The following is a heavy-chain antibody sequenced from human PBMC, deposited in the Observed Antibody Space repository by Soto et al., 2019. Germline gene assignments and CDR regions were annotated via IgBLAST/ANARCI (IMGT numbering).Heavy chain of an antibody. D-gene: IGHD3-10*01. CDR1: GFTFSSYA. CDR2: ISYDGSNK. CDR3: ARNKIYGSGSYYYGNFDY. J-gene: IGHJ4*02. V-gene: IGHV3-30-3*01. Sequence: HPGGSLRLSCTASGFTFSSYAMHWVRQAPGKGLEWVAVISYDGSNKYYADSVKGRFTISRDNSKNTLYLQMNSLRAEDTAVYYCARNKIYGSGSYYYGNFDYWGQGT.